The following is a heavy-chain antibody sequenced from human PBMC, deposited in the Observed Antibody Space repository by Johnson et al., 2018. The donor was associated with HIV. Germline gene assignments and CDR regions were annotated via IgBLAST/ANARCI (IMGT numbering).Heavy chain of an antibody. J-gene: IGHJ3*02. CDR1: GFIFSRSW. Sequence: VQLVESGGGLVQPGGSLRLSCAASGFIFSRSWMHWVRQVPGKGLVWVSRSTSDGSSTTYAASVKGRFTISSDNATNSLYLQMNSRRAEDTAVYYCARDRGTVTTAQMAFDIWGQGTMVTVSS. CDR3: ARDRGTVTTAQMAFDI. V-gene: IGHV3-74*01. D-gene: IGHD4-17*01. CDR2: STSDGSST.